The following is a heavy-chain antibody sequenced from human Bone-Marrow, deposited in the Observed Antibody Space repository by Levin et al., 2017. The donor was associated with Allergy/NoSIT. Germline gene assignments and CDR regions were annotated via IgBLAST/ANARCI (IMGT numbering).Heavy chain of an antibody. V-gene: IGHV3-30*03. D-gene: IGHD1-14*01. Sequence: PSGGSLRLSCAASGFVFSSYAMQWVRQTPGKGLEWVAGISYDSNNKYYAGSVKGRFTISRDSSKNTLYLQMISLRAEDTAVYYCVRNRGPVYHYYTLDVWGQGTAVTVSS. CDR2: ISYDSNNK. CDR3: VRNRGPVYHYYTLDV. J-gene: IGHJ6*02. CDR1: GFVFSSYA.